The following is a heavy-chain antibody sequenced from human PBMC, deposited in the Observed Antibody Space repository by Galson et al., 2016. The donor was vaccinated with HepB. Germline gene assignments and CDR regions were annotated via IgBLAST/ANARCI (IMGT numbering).Heavy chain of an antibody. CDR3: ARVVVGANGPPAH. CDR1: GFTFSDFF. V-gene: IGHV3-11*01. CDR2: ISGSSSTI. J-gene: IGHJ4*02. D-gene: IGHD2-15*01. Sequence: SLRLSCAASGFTFSDFFMTWIRQAPGKGLEWVSYISGSSSTISYADSVRGRFTISRDNAKNSLYLQMNSLRAEDTAVFYCARVVVGANGPPAHLGQGTLVTVSS.